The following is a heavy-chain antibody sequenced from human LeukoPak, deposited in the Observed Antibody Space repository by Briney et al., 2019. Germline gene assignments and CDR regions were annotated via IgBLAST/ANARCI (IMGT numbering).Heavy chain of an antibody. V-gene: IGHV3-30*02. D-gene: IGHD2-2*01. CDR1: GFTFSSYG. CDR3: ARSGLYHDAFDI. J-gene: IGHJ3*02. CDR2: IRYDGSNK. Sequence: PGGSLRLSCAASGFTFSSYGMHWVRQAPGKGLEWVAFIRYDGSNKYYADSVKGRFTISRDNAKNSLYLQMNSLRAEDTAVYYCARSGLYHDAFDIWGQGTMVTVSS.